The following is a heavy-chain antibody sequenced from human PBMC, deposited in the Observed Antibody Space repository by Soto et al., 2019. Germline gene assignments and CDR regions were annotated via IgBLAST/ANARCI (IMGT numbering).Heavy chain of an antibody. J-gene: IGHJ4*02. D-gene: IGHD1-26*01. Sequence: SVKVSCKASGGTISSYIISWVRQAPGQGLEWMGRVIPILGIANYAQKFQGRVTITADKSTSTAYMELSSLRSEDTAVYYCARFPQTAIVGAAYFDYWGQGTLVTVSS. CDR1: GGTISSYI. CDR2: VIPILGIA. V-gene: IGHV1-69*02. CDR3: ARFPQTAIVGAAYFDY.